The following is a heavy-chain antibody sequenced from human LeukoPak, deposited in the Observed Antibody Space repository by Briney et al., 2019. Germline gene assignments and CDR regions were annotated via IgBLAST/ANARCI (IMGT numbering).Heavy chain of an antibody. CDR2: ISSGSTSV. V-gene: IGHV3-48*04. D-gene: IGHD6-13*01. J-gene: IGHJ3*02. CDR3: VRDNIAAAGDDNFDI. Sequence: GGSLRLSCAAAGFTYSPYAMNWVRQAPGEGREWVSYISSGSTSVYYADSVKGRFIISRDNAKNSLSLQMNSLRAEDTAVYFCVRDNIAAAGDDNFDIWGQGTMVTVSS. CDR1: GFTYSPYA.